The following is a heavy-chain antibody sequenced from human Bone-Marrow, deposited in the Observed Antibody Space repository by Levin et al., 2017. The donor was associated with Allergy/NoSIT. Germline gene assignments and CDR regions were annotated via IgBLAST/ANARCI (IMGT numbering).Heavy chain of an antibody. D-gene: IGHD3-9*01. V-gene: IGHV4-59*01. CDR3: AKGGRDFDWQQHNYDH. CDR1: GVSIKTYY. Sequence: SQTLSLTCTVSGVSIKTYYWSWIRQPPGKGLEWIGYIYYTGSTDFNPSLKSRVTISVDTSRNQFSLKLNSVTAADTAVYYCAKGGRDFDWQQHNYDHWGPGTLVTVSS. CDR2: IYYTGST. J-gene: IGHJ4*02.